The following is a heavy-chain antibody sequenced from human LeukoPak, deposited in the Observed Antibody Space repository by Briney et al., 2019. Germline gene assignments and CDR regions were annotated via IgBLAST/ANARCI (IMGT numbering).Heavy chain of an antibody. V-gene: IGHV3-23*01. D-gene: IGHD2-8*01. CDR3: VREAGYCASVCLKSNWFDP. J-gene: IGHJ5*02. Sequence: GGSLRLSCAASGFPFSNHAMSWVRQPPGKGLEWVSAISNGSTYYADAVRVRFSISRDDSKNMVYLQMNSLRVEATARYYCVREAGYCASVCLKSNWFDPWGQGTLVTVSS. CDR1: GFPFSNHA. CDR2: ISNGST.